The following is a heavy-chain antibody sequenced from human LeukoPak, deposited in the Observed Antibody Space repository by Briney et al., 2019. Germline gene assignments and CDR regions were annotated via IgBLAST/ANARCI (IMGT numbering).Heavy chain of an antibody. CDR2: INSDGSST. Sequence: TGGSLRLSCAASGFTFSSYWMHWVRQAPGKGLVWVSRINSDGSSTSYADSVKGRFTISRDNAKNTLYLQMNSLRAEDTAVYYCAREHYDSSGYCFDYWGQGTLVTVSS. J-gene: IGHJ4*02. D-gene: IGHD3-22*01. V-gene: IGHV3-74*01. CDR3: AREHYDSSGYCFDY. CDR1: GFTFSSYW.